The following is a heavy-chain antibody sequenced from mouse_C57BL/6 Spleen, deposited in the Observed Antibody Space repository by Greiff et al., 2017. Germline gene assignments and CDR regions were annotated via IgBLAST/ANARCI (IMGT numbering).Heavy chain of an antibody. CDR3: TEEVLYAMDY. Sequence: EVKLMESGGGLVQPGGSMKLSCVASGFTFSNYWMNWVRQSPEKGLEWVAQIRLKSDNYATHYAESVKGRFTISRDDSKSSVYLQMNNLRAEDTGIYYCTEEVLYAMDYWGQGTSVTVSS. J-gene: IGHJ4*01. CDR2: IRLKSDNYAT. CDR1: GFTFSNYW. V-gene: IGHV6-3*01.